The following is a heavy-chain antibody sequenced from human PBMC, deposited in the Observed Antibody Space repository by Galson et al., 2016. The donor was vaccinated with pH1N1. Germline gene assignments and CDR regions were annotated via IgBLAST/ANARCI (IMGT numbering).Heavy chain of an antibody. Sequence: QSGAEVKKPGDSLRISCQASGYTFTTYWITWVRRLPGKGLEWMGRIDPSDSYTHYTPSFQGHVTISADKSINTAYLQWSSLKASDTAIYYWERHFNLRSPTLFDPWGQGTLVTVYS. CDR3: ERHFNLRSPTLFDP. CDR1: GYTFTTYW. J-gene: IGHJ5*02. CDR2: IDPSDSYT. V-gene: IGHV5-10-1*01. D-gene: IGHD3-3*02.